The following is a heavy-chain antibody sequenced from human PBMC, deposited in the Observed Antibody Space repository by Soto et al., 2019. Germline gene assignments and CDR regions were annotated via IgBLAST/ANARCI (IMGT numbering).Heavy chain of an antibody. Sequence: SVKVSCKASGGTFYTYTFSWVRQASGQGLEWMGSITPIYPATNYAEKFQGRLTVTADGSTNTAYMELNSLTSEDTAVYYCARIPRYSFPTSDDLDSWGQGTLVTVSS. CDR1: GGTFYTYT. D-gene: IGHD5-18*01. V-gene: IGHV1-69*13. J-gene: IGHJ4*02. CDR2: ITPIYPAT. CDR3: ARIPRYSFPTSDDLDS.